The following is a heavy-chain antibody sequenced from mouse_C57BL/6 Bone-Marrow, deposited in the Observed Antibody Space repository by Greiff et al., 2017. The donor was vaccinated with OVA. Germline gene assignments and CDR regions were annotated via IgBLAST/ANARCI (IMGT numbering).Heavy chain of an antibody. V-gene: IGHV5-16*01. J-gene: IGHJ3*01. D-gene: IGHD6-1*01. Sequence: EVKLMESEGGLVQPGSSMKLSCTASGFTFSDYYMAWVRQVPEKGLEWVANINYDGSSTYYLDSLKSRFIISRDNAKNILYLQRSSLKSEDTATYYCARHSPAWFAYWGQGTLVTVSA. CDR1: GFTFSDYY. CDR3: ARHSPAWFAY. CDR2: INYDGSST.